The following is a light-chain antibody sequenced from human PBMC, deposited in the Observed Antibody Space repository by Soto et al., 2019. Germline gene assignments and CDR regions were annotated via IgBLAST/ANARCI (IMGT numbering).Light chain of an antibody. J-gene: IGKJ4*01. CDR2: ASS. V-gene: IGKV1-39*01. CDR3: QQSSSTVLT. Sequence: DIQMTQSPSSLSASVGDRVTITCRASQSIRSYLNWYQQKPGKAPKLLIYASSSLQGGVQSRFSGSGSGTDFTLTISRLQREDCAIYFCQQSSSTVLTFGGGNKVEIK. CDR1: QSIRSY.